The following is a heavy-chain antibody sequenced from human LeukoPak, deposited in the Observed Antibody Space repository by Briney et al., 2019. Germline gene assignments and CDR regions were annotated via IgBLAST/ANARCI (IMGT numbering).Heavy chain of an antibody. D-gene: IGHD3-3*01. Sequence: GGSLRLSCASSGFTFSSYEMNWVRQAPGKGLEWVSYISGSGSTIHYADSVKSRFTIYRDNAKNSLYLQMNSLRAEDTAVYYCARDSPLSVWSGWYFDYWGQGSLVTVSS. CDR1: GFTFSSYE. CDR3: ARDSPLSVWSGWYFDY. CDR2: ISGSGSTI. V-gene: IGHV3-48*03. J-gene: IGHJ4*02.